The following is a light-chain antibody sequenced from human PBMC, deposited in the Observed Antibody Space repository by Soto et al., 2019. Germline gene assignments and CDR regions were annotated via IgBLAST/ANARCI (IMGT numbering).Light chain of an antibody. CDR2: DVT. J-gene: IGLJ1*01. Sequence: QSALTQPASVSGSPGQSITISCTGTSSDVGGYNFVSWYQQHPGKAPNLMIYDVTNRPSGVSIRFSGSKSGNTASLTISGLQAEDEADYYRSSYTSSSTYVFGTGTKRTVL. V-gene: IGLV2-14*01. CDR3: SSYTSSSTYV. CDR1: SSDVGGYNF.